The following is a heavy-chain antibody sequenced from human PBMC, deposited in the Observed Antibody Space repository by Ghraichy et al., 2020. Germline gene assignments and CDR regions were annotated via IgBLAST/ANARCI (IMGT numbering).Heavy chain of an antibody. CDR1: GFTFSIYS. Sequence: SCAASGFTFSIYSMNWVRQAPGKGLEWISFITTDSSTIYYADSVKGRFTISRDGSRNSLYLQMNSLRDEDTAIYYCARDSPNLSYWGQGTLVTVSS. CDR3: ARDSPNLSY. J-gene: IGHJ4*02. V-gene: IGHV3-48*02. CDR2: ITTDSSTI.